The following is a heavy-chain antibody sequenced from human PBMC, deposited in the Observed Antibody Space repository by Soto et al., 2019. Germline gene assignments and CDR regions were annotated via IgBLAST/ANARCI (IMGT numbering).Heavy chain of an antibody. Sequence: SETLSLTCTVSGGSISSYYWSWIRQPPGKGLEWIGYVYYSGSTNYNPSLKSRVTISVDTSKNQFSLKLSSVTAADTAVYYCARVVAVAAINWFDPWGQGTLVTVSS. V-gene: IGHV4-59*01. J-gene: IGHJ5*02. CDR2: VYYSGST. CDR1: GGSISSYY. D-gene: IGHD6-19*01. CDR3: ARVVAVAAINWFDP.